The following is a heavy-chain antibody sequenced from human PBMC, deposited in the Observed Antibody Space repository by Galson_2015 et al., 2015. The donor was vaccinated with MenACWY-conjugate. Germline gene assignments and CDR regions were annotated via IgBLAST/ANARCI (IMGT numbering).Heavy chain of an antibody. CDR3: ASAYVLRGYYYMDV. Sequence: SVRLSCKASGVTFSIYAMSWVRQAPGQGLEWVAGILYIFGTANYKQNFQGRVTITADESTSTAYMKLSSRRPEDTAVDYCASAYVLRGYYYMDVWGKGTTVTVSS. CDR1: GVTFSIYA. J-gene: IGHJ6*03. CDR2: ILYIFGTA. D-gene: IGHD3-10*01. V-gene: IGHV1-69*13.